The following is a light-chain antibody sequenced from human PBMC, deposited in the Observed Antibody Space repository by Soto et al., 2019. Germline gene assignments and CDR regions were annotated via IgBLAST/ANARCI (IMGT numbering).Light chain of an antibody. CDR1: QSVSSRY. V-gene: IGKV3-20*01. CDR3: QQYGGSPAYT. J-gene: IGKJ2*01. Sequence: EIVLTQSPGTLSLSPGERATLSCRASQSVSSRYLAWYQQKPGQAPRLLIYGASSRATSIPDRFSGSGSGTDFTLTISRLEPEDFAVYYCQQYGGSPAYTFGQGTKLEIK. CDR2: GAS.